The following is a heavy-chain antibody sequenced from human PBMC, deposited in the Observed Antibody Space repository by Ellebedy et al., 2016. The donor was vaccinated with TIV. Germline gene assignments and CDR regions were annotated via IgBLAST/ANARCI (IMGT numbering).Heavy chain of an antibody. CDR2: INPNSGGT. CDR1: GYTFTGYY. Sequence: AASVKVSCKASGYTFTGYYMHWVRQAPGQGLEWMGWINPNSGGTNYAQKFQSRVTMTRDTSISTAYMELSRLRSDDTAVYYCARDFYDSSGNFDYWGQGTLVTVSS. D-gene: IGHD3-22*01. CDR3: ARDFYDSSGNFDY. V-gene: IGHV1-2*02. J-gene: IGHJ4*02.